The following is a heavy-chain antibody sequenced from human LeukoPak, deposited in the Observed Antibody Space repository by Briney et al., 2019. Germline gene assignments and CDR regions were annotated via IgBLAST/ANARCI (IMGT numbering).Heavy chain of an antibody. V-gene: IGHV4-61*01. CDR1: GGSISSSSYY. CDR3: ARSEYSYGADAFDI. D-gene: IGHD5-18*01. CDR2: IYYSGST. Sequence: SETLSLTCTVSGGSISSSSYYWSWIRQPPGKGLEWIGYIYYSGSTNYSPSLKSRVTISVDTSKNQFSLKLSSVTAADTAVYYCARSEYSYGADAFDIWGQGTMVTVSS. J-gene: IGHJ3*02.